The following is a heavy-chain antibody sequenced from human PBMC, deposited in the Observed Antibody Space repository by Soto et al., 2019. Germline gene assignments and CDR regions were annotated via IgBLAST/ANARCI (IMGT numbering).Heavy chain of an antibody. Sequence: RLSCAASGFTFSSYWMSWVRQAPGKGLEWVANIKQDGSEKYYVDSVKGRFTISRDNAKNSLYLQMNSLRAEDTAVYYCARDLIYTAMVTEPIDYWGQGALVTVSS. D-gene: IGHD5-18*01. CDR1: GFTFSSYW. CDR2: IKQDGSEK. CDR3: ARDLIYTAMVTEPIDY. V-gene: IGHV3-7*01. J-gene: IGHJ4*02.